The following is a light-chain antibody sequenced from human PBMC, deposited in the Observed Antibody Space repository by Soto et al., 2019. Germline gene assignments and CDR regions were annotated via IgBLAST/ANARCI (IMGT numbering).Light chain of an antibody. CDR2: GAF. CDR3: QQYGSSPPLT. V-gene: IGKV3-20*01. CDR1: QSVSSSY. Sequence: EIVLTQSPGTLSLSPGERATLSCRATQSVSSSYLAWYQQKPGQAPRLLMYGAFSRATGIPDRFSGSGSGTDFILTISRLETEDFAVYYCQQYGSSPPLTFGGGTKVEIK. J-gene: IGKJ4*01.